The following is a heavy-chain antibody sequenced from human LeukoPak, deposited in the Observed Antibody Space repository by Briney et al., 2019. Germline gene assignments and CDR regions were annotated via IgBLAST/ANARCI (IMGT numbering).Heavy chain of an antibody. CDR1: GFTFSNYW. D-gene: IGHD6-13*01. J-gene: IGHJ4*02. V-gene: IGHV3-74*01. Sequence: GGSLRLSCAASGFTFSNYWMHWVRQAPGKGLVWVSRINSDGSSRNYADSVKGRFTISRDNAKNTLYLQMNSLRAEDTAVYYCVSASSHRIAAGGDYWGQGTLVTVSS. CDR3: VSASSHRIAAGGDY. CDR2: INSDGSSR.